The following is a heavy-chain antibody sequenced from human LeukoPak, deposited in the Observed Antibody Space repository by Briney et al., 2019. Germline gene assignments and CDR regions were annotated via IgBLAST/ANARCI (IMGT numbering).Heavy chain of an antibody. V-gene: IGHV4-4*09. CDR2: VYTSGST. Sequence: SETLSLTCTFSGGSISGGYWSWIRQPPGRGLEWIGYVYTSGSTNYNPSLKSRVTISVDTSESQFALKLSSVTAADTAVYYCAKGYFDYSTYYSYYFNLWGQGALVTVSS. CDR1: GGSISGGY. J-gene: IGHJ4*02. D-gene: IGHD4-11*01. CDR3: AKGYFDYSTYYSYYFNL.